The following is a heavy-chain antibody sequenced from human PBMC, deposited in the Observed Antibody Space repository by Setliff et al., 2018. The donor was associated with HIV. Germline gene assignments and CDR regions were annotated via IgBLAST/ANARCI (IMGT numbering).Heavy chain of an antibody. V-gene: IGHV3-23*01. D-gene: IGHD2-15*01. Sequence: GGSLRLSCAASGFTLNSYAMNWVRQAPGKGLEWVSTISSSGDITLYADAVKGRFTISRDNSKNTLYLQMNSLRVDDTAVYYCAKRTTYSGGVLDFWGQGTLVTVSS. CDR2: ISSSGDIT. CDR3: AKRTTYSGGVLDF. J-gene: IGHJ4*02. CDR1: GFTLNSYA.